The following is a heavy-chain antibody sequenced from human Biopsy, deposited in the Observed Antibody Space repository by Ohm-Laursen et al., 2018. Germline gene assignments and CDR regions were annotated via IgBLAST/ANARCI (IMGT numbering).Heavy chain of an antibody. D-gene: IGHD3-22*01. CDR3: ARHFYDNFGPTPFDAFDL. CDR2: IYSSGST. J-gene: IGHJ3*01. CDR1: GGSISNYY. Sequence: SDTLSLTCTVSGGSISNYYWSWIRQPAGKGLEWIGRIYSSGSTNYNPSLKSRVTISVDTSMNQFSLKLKSVTAADTALYFCARHFYDNFGPTPFDAFDLWGQGTLVTVSA. V-gene: IGHV4-4*07.